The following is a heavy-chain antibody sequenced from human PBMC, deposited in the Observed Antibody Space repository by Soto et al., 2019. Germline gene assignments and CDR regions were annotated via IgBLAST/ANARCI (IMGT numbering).Heavy chain of an antibody. Sequence: GESLKISCKGSGYSFTSYWISWVRQMPGKGLEWMGRIDPSDSYTNYSPSFQGHVTISADKSISTAYLQMNSLRADDTAVYYCARGSTMTTFWGQGTLVTVSS. V-gene: IGHV5-10-1*01. CDR3: ARGSTMTTF. J-gene: IGHJ4*02. D-gene: IGHD4-17*01. CDR2: IDPSDSYT. CDR1: GYSFTSYW.